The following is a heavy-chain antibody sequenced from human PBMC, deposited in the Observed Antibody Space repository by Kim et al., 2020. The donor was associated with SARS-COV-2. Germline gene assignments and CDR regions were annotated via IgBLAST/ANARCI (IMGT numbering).Heavy chain of an antibody. CDR3: ARATMITFGGVIDHFDY. J-gene: IGHJ4*02. Sequence: SETLSLTCTVSGGSISSDGYYWSWIRQHPGKGLEWIGYIYYSGSTYYNPSLKSRVTISVDTSKNQFSLKLSSVTAADTAVYYCARATMITFGGVIDHFDYWGQGTLVTVSS. D-gene: IGHD3-16*02. CDR2: IYYSGST. CDR1: GGSISSDGYY. V-gene: IGHV4-31*03.